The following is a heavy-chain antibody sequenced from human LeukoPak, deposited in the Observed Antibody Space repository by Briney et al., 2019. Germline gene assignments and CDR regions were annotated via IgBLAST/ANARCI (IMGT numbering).Heavy chain of an antibody. CDR1: GFTFSTYA. CDR2: ISWNSGSI. CDR3: AKTNGYYDY. Sequence: GGSLRLSCAASGFTFSTYAMSWVRQAPGKGLEWVSGISWNSGSIGYADSVKGRFTISRDNSKNTLFLQMNSLTAEDTAVYYCAKTNGYYDYWGQGTLVAVSS. D-gene: IGHD3-22*01. J-gene: IGHJ4*02. V-gene: IGHV3-23*01.